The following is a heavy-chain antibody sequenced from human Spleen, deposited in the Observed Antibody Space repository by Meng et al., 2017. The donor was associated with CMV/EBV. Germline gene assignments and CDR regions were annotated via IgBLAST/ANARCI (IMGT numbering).Heavy chain of an antibody. CDR3: TRLWDGYCSSTSCYQGTGFDY. CDR1: GFTFSGSA. Sequence: LSLTCAASGFTFSGSAMHWVRQASGKGLEWVGRIRSKANSYATAYAASVKGRFTISRDDSKNTAYLQMNSLKTEDTAVYYCTRLWDGYCSSTSCYQGTGFDYWGQGTLVTVSS. CDR2: IRSKANSYAT. V-gene: IGHV3-73*01. D-gene: IGHD2-2*01. J-gene: IGHJ4*02.